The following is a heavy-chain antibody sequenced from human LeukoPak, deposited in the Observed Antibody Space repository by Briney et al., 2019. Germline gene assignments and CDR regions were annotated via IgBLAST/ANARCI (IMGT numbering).Heavy chain of an antibody. J-gene: IGHJ4*02. D-gene: IGHD3-10*01. CDR3: AKSRGSGSKMARGVNFDY. Sequence: PGGSLRLSCAASGFTFSDYAMHWVRQAPGKGLECVAFISYDGSNKYYVDSVKGRFTISRDDSKNTLFLQMNSLRAEDTAVYYCAKSRGSGSKMARGVNFDYWGQGTLVTVSS. V-gene: IGHV3-30*02. CDR2: ISYDGSNK. CDR1: GFTFSDYA.